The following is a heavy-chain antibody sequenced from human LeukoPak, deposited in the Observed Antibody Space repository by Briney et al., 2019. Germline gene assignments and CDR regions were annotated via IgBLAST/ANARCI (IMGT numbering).Heavy chain of an antibody. V-gene: IGHV1-46*01. D-gene: IGHD6-13*01. Sequence: ASVKVSCTASGYTFTSYYMHWVRQAPGQGLEWMGIINPSGGSTSYAQKFQGRVTMTRDTSTSTVYMELSSLRSEDTAVYYCATRIAAAGTRYYYYYGMDVWGQGTTVTVSS. J-gene: IGHJ6*02. CDR3: ATRIAAAGTRYYYYYGMDV. CDR2: INPSGGST. CDR1: GYTFTSYY.